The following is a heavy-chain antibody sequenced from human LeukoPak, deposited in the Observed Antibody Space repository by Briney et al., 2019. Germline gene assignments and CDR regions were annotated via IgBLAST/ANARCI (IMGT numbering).Heavy chain of an antibody. CDR1: GYTFVSYG. CDR2: ISAYKGNT. CDR3: ARDRHPYSGSYLPDAFDI. Sequence: APVKVSCKASGYTFVSYGISWVRQAPGQGLEWMGWISAYKGNTNYAQKLQGRVTMTIDTSTSTAYMELRSLRSDDTAVYYCARDRHPYSGSYLPDAFDIWGQGTMVTVSS. J-gene: IGHJ3*02. D-gene: IGHD1-26*01. V-gene: IGHV1-18*01.